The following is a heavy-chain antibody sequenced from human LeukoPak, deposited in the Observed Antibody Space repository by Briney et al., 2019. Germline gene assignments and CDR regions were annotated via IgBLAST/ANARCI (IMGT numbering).Heavy chain of an antibody. CDR3: AKDQDYYGSGSLDH. CDR2: ISYDGSNK. J-gene: IGHJ4*02. D-gene: IGHD3-10*01. CDR1: GFTFSSYG. Sequence: GGSLRLSCAASGFTFSSYGMHWVRQAPGKGLEWVAVISYDGSNKYYADSVKGRFTISRDNSKNTLYLQMNSLRAEDTAVYYCAKDQDYYGSGSLDHWGQRTLVTVSS. V-gene: IGHV3-30*18.